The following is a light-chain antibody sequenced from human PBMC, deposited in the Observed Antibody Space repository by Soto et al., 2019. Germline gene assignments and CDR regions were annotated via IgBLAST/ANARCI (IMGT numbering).Light chain of an antibody. J-gene: IGLJ1*01. CDR2: EGT. CDR1: SSDVGSYNL. CDR3: YSYAGESLYV. V-gene: IGLV2-23*01. Sequence: QSALTQPASVSASPGQSITIPCTGTSSDVGSYNLVSWFQQHPGKVPKLLIYEGTKRPSGLSDRFSGSKSGNTASLTISGLQAEDAADYYCYSYAGESLYVFGTGTKLTVL.